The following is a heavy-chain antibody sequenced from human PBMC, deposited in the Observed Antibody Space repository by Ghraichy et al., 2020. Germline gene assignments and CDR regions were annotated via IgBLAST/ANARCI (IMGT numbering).Heavy chain of an antibody. V-gene: IGHV3-72*01. CDR2: IRNKANLYTT. CDR1: GFSFNDHY. Sequence: GGSLRLSCVVSGFSFNDHYMAWVRQAPGKGLEWVGLIRNKANLYTTEYAPCVEGRFSISRDASQNSLVLQMDSLRTEDTARYYCVRVEQKGPREVDACDYWGQGNLLTVSS. D-gene: IGHD1-26*01. CDR3: VRVEQKGPREVDACDY. J-gene: IGHJ4*02.